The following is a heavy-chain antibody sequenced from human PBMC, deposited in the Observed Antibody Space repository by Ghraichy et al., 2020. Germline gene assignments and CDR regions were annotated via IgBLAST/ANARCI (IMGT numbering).Heavy chain of an antibody. V-gene: IGHV4-61*01. CDR1: GGSVSSGSYY. J-gene: IGHJ4*02. CDR2: IYYSGST. D-gene: IGHD2-2*01. CDR3: ASAIVVVPAAMLAY. Sequence: SETLSLTCTVSGGSVSSGSYYWSWIRQPPGKGLEWIGYIYYSGSTNYNPSLKSRVTISVDTSKNQFSLKPSSVTAADTAVYYCASAIVVVPAAMLAYWGQGTLVTVSS.